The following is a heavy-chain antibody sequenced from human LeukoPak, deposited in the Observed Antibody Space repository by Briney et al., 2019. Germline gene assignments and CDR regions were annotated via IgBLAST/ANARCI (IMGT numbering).Heavy chain of an antibody. J-gene: IGHJ6*02. D-gene: IGHD2-15*01. CDR1: GFTFSSYW. CDR3: ARDRWELLSNSYHYCGLDV. Sequence: GGSLRLSCAASGFTFSSYWMHWVRQAPGKRLEWVANIKQDGGEIYYVDPVKGRFTTSRDNAKNSLYLQMNSLRAEDTAVYYCARDRWELLSNSYHYCGLDVWGQGTTVTVSS. CDR2: IKQDGGEI. V-gene: IGHV3-7*01.